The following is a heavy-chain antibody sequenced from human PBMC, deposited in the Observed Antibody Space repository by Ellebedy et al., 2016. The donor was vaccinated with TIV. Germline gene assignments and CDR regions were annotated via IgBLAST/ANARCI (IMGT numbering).Heavy chain of an antibody. V-gene: IGHV1-2*04. J-gene: IGHJ3*02. CDR1: GYTFTGYY. Sequence: ASVKVSCXASGYTFTGYYMHWVRQAPGQGLEWMGWINPNSGGTNYAQKFQGWVTMTRDTSISTAYMELSRLRSDDTAVYYCAHSWGGDYFSAFDIWGQGTMVTVSS. D-gene: IGHD4-17*01. CDR3: AHSWGGDYFSAFDI. CDR2: INPNSGGT.